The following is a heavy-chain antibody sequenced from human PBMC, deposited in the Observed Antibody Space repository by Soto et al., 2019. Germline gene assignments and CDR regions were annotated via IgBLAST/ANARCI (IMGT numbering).Heavy chain of an antibody. V-gene: IGHV5-10-1*01. Sequence: GESVKLSCEASGYSFTNYWITWMRQPPGKGLECMGMIDPSDSYSNYSPSFQGHVTMSVDKSISSAYLQFSSLKASDTAMYYCARHRDILSGYSAADNWGQGTQVTVSS. CDR2: IDPSDSYS. CDR1: GYSFTNYW. D-gene: IGHD3-9*01. CDR3: ARHRDILSGYSAADN. J-gene: IGHJ4*02.